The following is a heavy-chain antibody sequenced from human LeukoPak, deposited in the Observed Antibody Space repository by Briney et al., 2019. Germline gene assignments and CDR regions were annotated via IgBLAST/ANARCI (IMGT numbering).Heavy chain of an antibody. CDR3: ARVSCTSTSCYSSTYYFDY. CDR1: GYTFTSYD. V-gene: IGHV1-8*01. CDR2: MNPNSGNT. J-gene: IGHJ4*02. Sequence: ASVKVSCKASGYTFTSYDINWVRQATGQGLEWMGWMNPNSGNTGYVQKFQGRVTMTRNTSISTAYMELSSLRSEDTAEYYCARVSCTSTSCYSSTYYFDYWGQGTLVTVSS. D-gene: IGHD2-2*01.